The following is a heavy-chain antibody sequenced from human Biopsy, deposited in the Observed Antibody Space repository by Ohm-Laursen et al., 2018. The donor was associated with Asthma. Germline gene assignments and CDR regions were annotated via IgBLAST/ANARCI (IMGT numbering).Heavy chain of an antibody. CDR3: ARTYYDFLTGQVRDVFGV. Sequence: ASVTASCKASGYNFISFAIHWVRQAPGQRLGWMGLANTGNGDTKYSQKFQGRVTITRDTSASTAYMELRSLRSEDTATYYCARTYYDFLTGQVRDVFGVWGQGTMVTVSS. CDR1: GYNFISFA. CDR2: ANTGNGDT. D-gene: IGHD3-9*01. J-gene: IGHJ3*01. V-gene: IGHV1-3*04.